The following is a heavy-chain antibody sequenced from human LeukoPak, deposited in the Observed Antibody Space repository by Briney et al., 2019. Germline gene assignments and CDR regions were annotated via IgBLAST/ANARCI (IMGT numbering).Heavy chain of an antibody. CDR1: GFIFSNYA. CDR3: AKDVIDAYPLDAFDI. CDR2: ISDNGGST. Sequence: SGGSLRLSCAASGFIFSNYAMTWVRQAPGKGLEWVSGISDNGGSTYYADSVKGRFTISRDNSKNTLSLQMNSLRAEDTAIYYCAKDVIDAYPLDAFDIWGQGTMVTVSS. V-gene: IGHV3-23*01. J-gene: IGHJ3*02. D-gene: IGHD2/OR15-2a*01.